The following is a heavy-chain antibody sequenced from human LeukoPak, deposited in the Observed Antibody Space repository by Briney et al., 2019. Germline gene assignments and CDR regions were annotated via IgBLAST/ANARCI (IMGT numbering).Heavy chain of an antibody. CDR1: GGSNSSYF. J-gene: IGHJ4*02. V-gene: IGHV4-59*01. Sequence: SETLSLTCTVSGGSNSSYFWSWIRQPPGKGLEWIGYIYYSGSTNYNPSLKSRVTISVDTSKNQFSLKLSSVTAADTAVYYCARDVGYYFDYWGQGTLVTLSS. CDR3: ARDVGYYFDY. CDR2: IYYSGST.